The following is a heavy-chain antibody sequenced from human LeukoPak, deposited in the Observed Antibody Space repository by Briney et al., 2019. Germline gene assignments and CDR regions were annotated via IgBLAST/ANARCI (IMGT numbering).Heavy chain of an antibody. J-gene: IGHJ4*02. CDR2: ISAYNGNT. D-gene: IGHD6-13*01. CDR3: ARDVYSITAAGTFDY. V-gene: IGHV1-18*01. CDR1: GYTFTSYG. Sequence: ASVKVSCKASGYTFTSYGISWVRQAPGQGLEWMGWISAYNGNTNYAQKLQGRVTMTTDTSTSTAYMELRSLRSDDTAVYYCARDVYSITAAGTFDYWGQGTLVTVSS.